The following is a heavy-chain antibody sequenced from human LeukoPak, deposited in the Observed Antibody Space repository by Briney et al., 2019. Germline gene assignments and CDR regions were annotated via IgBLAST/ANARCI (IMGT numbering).Heavy chain of an antibody. V-gene: IGHV6-1*01. CDR2: TYYRSTWYN. J-gene: IGHJ4*02. Sequence: SQTLSLTCAISGDSVSYNDAAWNWTRQSPSRGLEWLGRTYYRSTWYNDYAASVKSRISIIADTAKNQFSLQLDSVTPEDTSVYYCARVRKFWNSGSGWYGNFDNWGQGTLVTVSS. D-gene: IGHD6-19*01. CDR3: ARVRKFWNSGSGWYGNFDN. CDR1: GDSVSYNDAA.